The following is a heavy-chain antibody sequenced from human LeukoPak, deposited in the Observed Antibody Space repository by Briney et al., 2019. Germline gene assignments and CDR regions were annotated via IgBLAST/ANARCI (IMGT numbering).Heavy chain of an antibody. CDR1: GYTFTGYY. CDR2: ISAYNGNT. D-gene: IGHD3-3*01. Sequence: ASVKVSCKASGYTFTGYYMHWVRQAPGQGLGWMGWISAYNGNTNYAQKLQGRVTMTTDTSTITAYMELRSLRSDDTAVYYCARYLPPTEWLFRRRNGGRAYYFDYWGQGTLVTVSS. J-gene: IGHJ4*02. V-gene: IGHV1-18*04. CDR3: ARYLPPTEWLFRRRNGGRAYYFDY.